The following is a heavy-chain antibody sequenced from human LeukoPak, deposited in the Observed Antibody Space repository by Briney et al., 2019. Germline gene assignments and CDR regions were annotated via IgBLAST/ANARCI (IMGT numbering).Heavy chain of an antibody. J-gene: IGHJ4*02. CDR2: ISGSGLST. D-gene: IGHD3-22*01. Sequence: QSGGSLRLSCVASGFTFSNFAISWVRQAPGKGLEWVSAISGSGLSTYYADSVKGRFTISRDNSKNTVYLQMNGLSAEGAAVYYCAKRGGFDSSGYYQPPEDYWGQGTLVTVSS. CDR1: GFTFSNFA. V-gene: IGHV3-23*01. CDR3: AKRGGFDSSGYYQPPEDY.